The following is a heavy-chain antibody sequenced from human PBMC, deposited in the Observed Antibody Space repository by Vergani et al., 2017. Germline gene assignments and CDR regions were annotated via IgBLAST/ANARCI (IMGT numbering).Heavy chain of an antibody. CDR2: IYPGDSDT. CDR3: ARHMSVVAASNWFDP. V-gene: IGHV5-51*01. D-gene: IGHD2-15*01. CDR1: GYSFTSYW. J-gene: IGHJ5*02. Sequence: EVQLVQSGAEVKKPGESLKISCKGSGYSFTSYWIGWVRQLPGKGLEWMGIIYPGDSDTRYSPSFQGQVTISADKSISTAYLQWSSLKASDTAMYYCARHMSVVAASNWFDPWGQGTLVTVSS.